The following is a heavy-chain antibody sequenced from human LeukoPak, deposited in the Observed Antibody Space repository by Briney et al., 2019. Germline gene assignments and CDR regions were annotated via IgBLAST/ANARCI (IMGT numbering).Heavy chain of an antibody. V-gene: IGHV4-39*07. CDR3: ARGLGDIRWFDP. D-gene: IGHD3-16*01. CDR1: GGSIRSSSYY. Sequence: SETLSLTCTVSGGSIRSSSYYWGWIRQPPGKGLEWIGSVYSSGRTYYNPSLTSRVTVSADTSKNQFSLKLSSVTAADTAVYYCARGLGDIRWFDPWGQGTLVTVSS. CDR2: VYSSGRT. J-gene: IGHJ5*02.